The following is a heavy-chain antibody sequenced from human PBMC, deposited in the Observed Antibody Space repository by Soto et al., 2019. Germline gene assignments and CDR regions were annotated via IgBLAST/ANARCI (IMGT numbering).Heavy chain of an antibody. D-gene: IGHD2-15*01. Sequence: PSETLSLTCTVSGGSISSSSYYWGWIRQPPGKGLEWIGSIYYSGSTYYNPSLKSRVTISVDTSKNQFSLKLSSVTAADTAVYYGARRDSSPNYRYWGKGTLVTVPS. CDR1: GGSISSSSYY. CDR3: ARRDSSPNYRY. CDR2: IYYSGST. V-gene: IGHV4-39*01. J-gene: IGHJ4*02.